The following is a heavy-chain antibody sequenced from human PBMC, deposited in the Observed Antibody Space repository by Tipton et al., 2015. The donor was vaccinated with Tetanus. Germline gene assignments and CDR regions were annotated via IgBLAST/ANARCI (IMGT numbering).Heavy chain of an antibody. CDR2: ISWNSGSI. V-gene: IGHV3-9*01. CDR1: GFTFDDYA. J-gene: IGHJ4*02. D-gene: IGHD2-15*01. CDR3: AKDDCSGGSCYSAFDY. Sequence: SLRLSCAASGFTFDDYAMHWVRQAPGKGLEWVSGISWNSGSIGYADSVKGRFTISRDNAKNSLYLQMNSLRAEDTAVYYCAKDDCSGGSCYSAFDYWGQGTLVTVSS.